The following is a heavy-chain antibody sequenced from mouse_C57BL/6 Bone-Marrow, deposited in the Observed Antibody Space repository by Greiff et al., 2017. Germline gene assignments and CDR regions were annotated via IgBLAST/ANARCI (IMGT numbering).Heavy chain of an antibody. CDR1: GYSFTGYF. V-gene: IGHV1-20*01. CDR2: INPYNGDT. D-gene: IGHD2-4*01. Sequence: VQLQQSGPELVKPGDSVKISCKASGYSFTGYFMNWVMQSHGKSLEWIGRINPYNGDTFYNQKFKGKATLTVDKSSSTAPMELRSLTSEDAAVYYCARFYGDYDGDFDCWGQGTTLAVSS. CDR3: ARFYGDYDGDFDC. J-gene: IGHJ2*01.